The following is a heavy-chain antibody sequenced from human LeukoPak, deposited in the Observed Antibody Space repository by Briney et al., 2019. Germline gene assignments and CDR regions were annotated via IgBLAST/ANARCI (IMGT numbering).Heavy chain of an antibody. CDR1: GGSITSSSYY. CDR2: VYYSGST. CDR3: AKHYMGSSYNRAVDY. D-gene: IGHD3-10*01. J-gene: IGHJ4*02. Sequence: SETLSLTCTVSGGSITSSSYYWGWIRQPPGKGLECIGSVYYSGSTYYNPSLKSRVTISVDTSKNLFSLKVSSVTAADTAVYYCAKHYMGSSYNRAVDYWGQGTLVTVSS. V-gene: IGHV4-39*01.